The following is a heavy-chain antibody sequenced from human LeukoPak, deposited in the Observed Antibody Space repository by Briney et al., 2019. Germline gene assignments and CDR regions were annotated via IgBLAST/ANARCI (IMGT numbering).Heavy chain of an antibody. Sequence: GRSLRLSCAASGFTFSHFAMNWVRQAPGKGLEWISTISGSGGGGSSNSADSVKGRFTVSRDNSRNILYLQMNSLRAEDTAVYYCARHLFDYIAFDYWGQGTLVTVSS. D-gene: IGHD4-11*01. V-gene: IGHV3-23*01. CDR2: ISGSGGGGSS. CDR3: ARHLFDYIAFDY. CDR1: GFTFSHFA. J-gene: IGHJ4*02.